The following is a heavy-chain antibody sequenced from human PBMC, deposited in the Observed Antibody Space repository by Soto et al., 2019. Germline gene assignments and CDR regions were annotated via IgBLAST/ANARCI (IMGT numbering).Heavy chain of an antibody. D-gene: IGHD3-3*02. CDR2: IMPIFGTP. CDR3: ARXKDRPQLGGNYYYIMDV. Sequence: QVQLVQSGSEVKKPGSSVKVSCKASGGTFSXXXXXXXXXXXXQXXEWMGGIMPIFGTPDYAQKFQGRVXXTXXXXXXIAXXXXXXXXXXXTXVYYCARXKDRPQLGGNYYYIMDVWGQGTTVTVSS. CDR1: GGTFSXXX. J-gene: IGHJ6*02. V-gene: IGHV1-69*12.